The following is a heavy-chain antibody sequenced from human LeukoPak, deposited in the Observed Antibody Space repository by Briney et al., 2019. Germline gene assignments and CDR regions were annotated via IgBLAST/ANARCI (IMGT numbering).Heavy chain of an antibody. CDR1: GFTFSSYY. Sequence: GGSLRLSCAASGFTFSSYYMSWVRQAPGKGLEWVANIKQDGSEKYYVDSVKGRFTISRDNAKNSLYLQMNGLRAEDTAVYYCGVGQLLIYYYNMDVWGQGTTVTVSS. J-gene: IGHJ6*02. CDR3: GVGQLLIYYYNMDV. CDR2: IKQDGSEK. V-gene: IGHV3-7*01. D-gene: IGHD2-2*01.